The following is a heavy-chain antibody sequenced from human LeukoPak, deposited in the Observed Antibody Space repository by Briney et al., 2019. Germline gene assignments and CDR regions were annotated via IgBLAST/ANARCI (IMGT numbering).Heavy chain of an antibody. CDR3: AELGITMIGGV. CDR2: ISSSGSTI. V-gene: IGHV3-11*04. CDR1: GFTFTDYY. D-gene: IGHD3-10*02. Sequence: SGGSLGLSCAASGFTFTDYYMSWIRQAPGKGLEWLSYISSSGSTIYYADSVKGRFTISRDNAKNSLYLQMNSLRAEDTAVYYCAELGITMIGGVWGKGTTVTISS. J-gene: IGHJ6*04.